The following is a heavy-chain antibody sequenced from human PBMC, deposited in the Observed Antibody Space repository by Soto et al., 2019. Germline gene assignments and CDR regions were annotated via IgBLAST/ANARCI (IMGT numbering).Heavy chain of an antibody. CDR3: ARVYYDILTGYYPIDY. D-gene: IGHD3-9*01. Sequence: GASVKVSCQASGYTITSYGISWVRQAPGQGLEWMGWISAYNGNTNYAQKLQGRVTMTTDTSTSTAYMELRSLRSDDTAVYYCARVYYDILTGYYPIDYWGQGTLVTVSS. CDR2: ISAYNGNT. V-gene: IGHV1-18*01. CDR1: GYTITSYG. J-gene: IGHJ4*02.